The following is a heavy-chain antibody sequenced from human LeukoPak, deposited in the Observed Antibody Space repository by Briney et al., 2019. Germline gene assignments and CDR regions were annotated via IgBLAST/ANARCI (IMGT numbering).Heavy chain of an antibody. D-gene: IGHD3-10*01. Sequence: GASVKVSCKASGYTFTSYGISWVRQAPGQGLEWMGWISAYNGNTNYAQKLQGRVTMTTDTSTSTAYVELRSLRSDDTAVYYCARDRVLLWFGDSLRGNWFDPWGQGTLVTVSS. CDR1: GYTFTSYG. CDR2: ISAYNGNT. J-gene: IGHJ5*02. V-gene: IGHV1-18*01. CDR3: ARDRVLLWFGDSLRGNWFDP.